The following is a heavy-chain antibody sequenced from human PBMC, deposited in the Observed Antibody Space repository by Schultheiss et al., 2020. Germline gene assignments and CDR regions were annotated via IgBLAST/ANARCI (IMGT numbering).Heavy chain of an antibody. V-gene: IGHV4-39*01. Sequence: SETLSLTCTVSGGSISSGNYYWCWIRQPPEKGLEWIASIYQSGSAYYNPSLKSRVTISVDTSKNQFSLKLSTVTAADTAVYFCARLSGTYGSDCDYWGQGTLVTV. CDR1: GGSISSGNYY. J-gene: IGHJ4*02. CDR2: IYQSGSA. D-gene: IGHD1-26*01. CDR3: ARLSGTYGSDCDY.